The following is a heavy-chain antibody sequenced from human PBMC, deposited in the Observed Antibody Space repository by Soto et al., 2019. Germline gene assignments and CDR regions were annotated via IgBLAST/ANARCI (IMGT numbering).Heavy chain of an antibody. CDR1: GFTFSSYA. Sequence: QVQLVESGGGVVQPGRSLRLSCAASGFTFSSYAMHWVRQAPGKGLEWVAVISYDGSNKYYADSVKGRFTIYRDNSKNTLYLQMNSLRAEDTAVYYCARDGRMLSMTTPKSYYYYGMDVWGQGTTVTVSS. V-gene: IGHV3-30-3*01. CDR2: ISYDGSNK. D-gene: IGHD2-8*01. J-gene: IGHJ6*02. CDR3: ARDGRMLSMTTPKSYYYYGMDV.